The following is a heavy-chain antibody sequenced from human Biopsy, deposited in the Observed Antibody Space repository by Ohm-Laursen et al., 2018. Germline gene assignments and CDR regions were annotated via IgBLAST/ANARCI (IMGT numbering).Heavy chain of an antibody. J-gene: IGHJ5*02. V-gene: IGHV1-69*01. CDR2: IIPIPNVA. D-gene: IGHD1-26*01. Sequence: SSVKVFCKPSGGSFSSYAIGWVRQAPGQGLEWMGGIIPIPNVATYAQKFQGRITITADESTSTAYMELSSLTSDDTAVYFCARGEGSSWFDPWGHGTLVTVSS. CDR1: GGSFSSYA. CDR3: ARGEGSSWFDP.